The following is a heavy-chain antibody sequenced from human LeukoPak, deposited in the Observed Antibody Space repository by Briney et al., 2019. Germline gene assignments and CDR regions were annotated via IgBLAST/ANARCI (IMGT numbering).Heavy chain of an antibody. CDR1: GFTFSSYW. D-gene: IGHD3-3*01. V-gene: IGHV3-74*01. CDR2: INSDGSST. Sequence: QPGGSLRLSCAASGFTFSSYWMHWVRQAPGEGLVLVSRINSDGSSTSYADSVKGRFTISRDNAKNTLYLQMNSLRAEDTAVDYCARGASDYDFWSGANWFDPWGQGTLVTVSS. J-gene: IGHJ5*02. CDR3: ARGASDYDFWSGANWFDP.